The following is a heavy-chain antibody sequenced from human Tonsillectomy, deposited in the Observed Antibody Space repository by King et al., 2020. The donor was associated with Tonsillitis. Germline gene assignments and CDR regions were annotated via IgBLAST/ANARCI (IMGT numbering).Heavy chain of an antibody. CDR2: IRYDGRNT. J-gene: IGHJ6*02. D-gene: IGHD4-17*01. CDR3: AKDLYGDQPYYYDCGIDV. V-gene: IGHV3-30*02. CDR1: GFTFSSYG. Sequence: QVQLVESGGGVVQPGGSLRLSCAASGFTFSSYGMHWVRQAPGKGLEWVAFIRYDGRNTYYADSVKGRFTISRDNSKNTLYLQMNSLRAEDTAVYYCAKDLYGDQPYYYDCGIDVWGQGTTVTVSS.